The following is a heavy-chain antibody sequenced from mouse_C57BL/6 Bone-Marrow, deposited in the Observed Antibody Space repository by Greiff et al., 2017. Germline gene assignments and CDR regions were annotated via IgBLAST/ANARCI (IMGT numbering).Heavy chain of an antibody. V-gene: IGHV1-63*01. CDR1: GYTFTNYW. D-gene: IGHD1-1*01. J-gene: IGHJ1*03. Sequence: VQLQQSGAELVRPGTSVKMSCKASGYTFTNYWIGWAKQRPGHGLEWIGDIYPGGGYTNYNEKFKGKATLTADKSSSTAYMQFSSLTSEDYAIYYCARADYGSSYERYFDVGGTGTTVTVSS. CDR2: IYPGGGYT. CDR3: ARADYGSSYERYFDV.